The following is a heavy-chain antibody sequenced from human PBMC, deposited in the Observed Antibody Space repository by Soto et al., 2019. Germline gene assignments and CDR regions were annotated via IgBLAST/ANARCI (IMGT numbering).Heavy chain of an antibody. CDR3: TRLRIFRVATTSYHTMDV. J-gene: IGHJ6*02. V-gene: IGHV3-72*01. CDR2: IRNKANSYTT. CDR1: GFTFSDHK. Sequence: GGSLRLSCAASGFTFSDHKMDWVRQAPGKGLEWVGRIRNKANSYTTEYAASVKGRFTISRDDSKNSLYLQMNSLKTEDTAVYYCTRLRIFRVATTSYHTMDVSGQATTVTVYS. D-gene: IGHD3-3*01.